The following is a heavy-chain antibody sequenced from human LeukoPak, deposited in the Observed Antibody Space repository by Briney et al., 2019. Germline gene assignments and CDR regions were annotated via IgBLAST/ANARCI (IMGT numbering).Heavy chain of an antibody. J-gene: IGHJ4*02. V-gene: IGHV1-2*02. CDR2: INPNSGGT. CDR1: GYTFTGYY. D-gene: IGHD6-13*01. Sequence: ASVKVSCKASGYTFTGYYMHWVRQAPGQGLEWMGWINPNSGGTNYAQKFQGRVTMTRDTSISTAYMELSRLRSDDTAVYYCARLHGRRGAAAGHLPHTAASYWGQGTLVTVSS. CDR3: ARLHGRRGAAAGHLPHTAASY.